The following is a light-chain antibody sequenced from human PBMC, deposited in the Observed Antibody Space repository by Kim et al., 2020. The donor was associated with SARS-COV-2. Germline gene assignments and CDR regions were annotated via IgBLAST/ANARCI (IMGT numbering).Light chain of an antibody. J-gene: IGLJ3*02. Sequence: QSALTQPASVSGSPGQSVTISCTGTSSDVGSYNFVSWYQQHPDKAPKLIIYDVTNRPSGVSNRFSGSKSGNTASLTISGLQAEDEADYYCSSFTISSTWLFGGGTRRTFL. CDR1: SSDVGSYNF. CDR3: SSFTISSTWL. CDR2: DVT. V-gene: IGLV2-14*03.